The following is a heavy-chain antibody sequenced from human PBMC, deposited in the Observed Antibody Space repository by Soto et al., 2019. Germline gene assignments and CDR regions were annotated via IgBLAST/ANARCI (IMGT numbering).Heavy chain of an antibody. D-gene: IGHD1-1*01. V-gene: IGHV1-69*02. CDR2: IIPILGIA. CDR3: ARGTWNDEGAFDI. Sequence: ASVKVSCKASGGTFSSYTISWVRQAPGQGLEWMGRIIPILGIAHYAQKCQGRVTITADKSTSTAFMELSSLRSEDTAGYYCARGTWNDEGAFDIWGQGTMVTVSS. CDR1: GGTFSSYT. J-gene: IGHJ3*02.